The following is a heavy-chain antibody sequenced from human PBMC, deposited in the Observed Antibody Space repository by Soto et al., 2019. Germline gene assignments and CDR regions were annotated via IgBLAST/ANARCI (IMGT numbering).Heavy chain of an antibody. CDR1: GYTFTSYG. CDR3: ARGGVMLSGADSNYVYYYGMDV. Sequence: QVQLVQSGAEVKKPGASVKVSCKASGYTFTSYGISWVRQAPGQGLEWMGWISAYNGNTNYAQKLKGRVSMTTDTSTSTAYMELRSLRSDDTAVYYCARGGVMLSGADSNYVYYYGMDVWGQGTTVTVSS. V-gene: IGHV1-18*01. J-gene: IGHJ6*02. CDR2: ISAYNGNT. D-gene: IGHD4-4*01.